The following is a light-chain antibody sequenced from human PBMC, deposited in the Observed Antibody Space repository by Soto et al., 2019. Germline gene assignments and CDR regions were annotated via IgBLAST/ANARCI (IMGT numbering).Light chain of an antibody. CDR2: DVG. CDR3: SSFTSSMTNV. J-gene: IGLJ1*01. CDR1: SSDVGGCNS. Sequence: QSALTQPASVSGSPGESITISCTGTSSDVGGCNSVSWYQHHPGKAPKLIIYDVGDRPSGVSYRFSGSKSGNTASLTISGLQAADEADYFCSSFTSSMTNVFGSGTKLTVL. V-gene: IGLV2-14*03.